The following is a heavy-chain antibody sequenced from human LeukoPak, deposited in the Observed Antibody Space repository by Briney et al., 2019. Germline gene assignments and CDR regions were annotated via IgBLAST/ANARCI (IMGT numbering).Heavy chain of an antibody. D-gene: IGHD1-26*01. J-gene: IGHJ4*02. CDR3: AKDVVGAINYFDY. CDR2: ISGSGGST. V-gene: IGHV3-23*01. CDR1: GFTFSSYA. Sequence: GGSLRLSCAASGFTFSSYAMSWVLQAPGKGLEWVSAISGSGGSTYYADSVKGRFTISRDNSKNTLYLQMNSLRAEDTAVYYCAKDVVGAINYFDYWGQGTLVTVSS.